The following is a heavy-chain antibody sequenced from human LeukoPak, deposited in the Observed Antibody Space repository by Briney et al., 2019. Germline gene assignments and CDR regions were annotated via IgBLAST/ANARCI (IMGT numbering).Heavy chain of an antibody. D-gene: IGHD2-15*01. CDR2: IWHDGRNK. V-gene: IGHV3-33*01. CDR1: GFIFSRSG. CDR3: ARDRGSDDPIDY. J-gene: IGHJ4*02. Sequence: GRSLRLSCVASGFIFSRSGMHCVRQAPGKGLEWVAVIWHDGRNKYYADSVKGRFTLSRDNSKNTLSLQMDSLRADDTAAYYCARDRGSDDPIDYWGQGTLVTVCS.